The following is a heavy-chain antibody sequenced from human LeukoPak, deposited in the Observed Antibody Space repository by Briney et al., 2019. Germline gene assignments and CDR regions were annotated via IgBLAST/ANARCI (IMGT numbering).Heavy chain of an antibody. CDR2: ISSSGSTI. Sequence: GGSLRLSCAGSGFTFSNYYMSWISQAPGKWLEWVSYISSSGSTIYYADSVKGRFTISRDNAKNSLYLQMNSLRVEDTAVYYCARDGWFGEEIDPWGQGTLVTVSS. CDR1: GFTFSNYY. J-gene: IGHJ5*02. CDR3: ARDGWFGEEIDP. V-gene: IGHV3-11*04. D-gene: IGHD3-10*01.